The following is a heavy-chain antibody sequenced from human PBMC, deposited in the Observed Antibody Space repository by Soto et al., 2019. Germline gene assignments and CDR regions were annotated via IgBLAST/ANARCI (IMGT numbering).Heavy chain of an antibody. CDR3: ARGIRYCSGGSCYSLRWFDP. J-gene: IGHJ5*02. CDR1: GGSFSGYY. CDR2: INHSGST. Sequence: SETLSLTCAVYGGSFSGYYWSWIRQPPGKGLEWIGEINHSGSTNYNPSLKSRVTISVDTSKNQFSLKLSSVTAADTAVYYCARGIRYCSGGSCYSLRWFDPWGQGTLVTVSS. D-gene: IGHD2-15*01. V-gene: IGHV4-34*01.